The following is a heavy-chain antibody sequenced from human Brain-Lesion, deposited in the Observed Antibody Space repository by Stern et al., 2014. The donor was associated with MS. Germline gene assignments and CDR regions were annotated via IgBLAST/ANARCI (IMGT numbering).Heavy chain of an antibody. CDR3: ATLSPGAGGNYYRHFDY. CDR2: FDPEDGET. V-gene: IGHV1-24*01. Sequence: QVQLVQSGAEVKKPGASVKVSCKVSGYTLTELSMHWVRQAPRKGLEWMGGFDPEDGETIYAQKFQGRVTMTEDTSTDTAYMELSSLRSEDTAEYYCATLSPGAGGNYYRHFDYWGQGTLVTVSS. CDR1: GYTLTELS. D-gene: IGHD1-26*01. J-gene: IGHJ4*02.